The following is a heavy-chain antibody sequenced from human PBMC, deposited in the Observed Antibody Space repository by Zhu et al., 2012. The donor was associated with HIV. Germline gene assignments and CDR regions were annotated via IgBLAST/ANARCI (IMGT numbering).Heavy chain of an antibody. CDR1: GGSMTSNDHF. CDR3: TRTHMRDGYRDFDY. D-gene: IGHD5-24*01. CDR2: IYHARST. V-gene: IGHV4-30-4*08. J-gene: IGHJ4*02. Sequence: QVQLQESGPGLVKPSQTLSLKCNVSGGSMTSNDHFWSWIRQSPGKGLEWIGYIYHARSTDYHPSLKSRVTISADPSMNQFSLRLNSVTAADTAVYYCTRTHMRDGYRDFDYWGQGVLVTVXS.